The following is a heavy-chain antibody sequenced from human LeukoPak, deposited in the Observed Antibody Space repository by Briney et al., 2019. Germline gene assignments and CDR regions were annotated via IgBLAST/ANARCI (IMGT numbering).Heavy chain of an antibody. V-gene: IGHV1-2*02. J-gene: IGHJ4*02. CDR3: ARDIGRGYDLLTGYQPSFEY. D-gene: IGHD3-9*01. CDR1: GYTFTGYY. Sequence: ASVKVSCKASGYTFTGYYMHWVRQAPGQGREWMGEINPNSGGTNYSQKFQGRVTMTRETSIRTANMELSRLRSDDTAVYYCARDIGRGYDLLTGYQPSFEYWGQGTLVTVSS. CDR2: INPNSGGT.